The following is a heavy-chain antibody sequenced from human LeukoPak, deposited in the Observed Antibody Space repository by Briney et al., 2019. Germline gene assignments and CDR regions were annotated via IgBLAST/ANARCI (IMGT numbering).Heavy chain of an antibody. CDR3: ARDWRYGSGSYGY. D-gene: IGHD3-10*01. V-gene: IGHV1-2*02. Sequence: GASVKVSCKASGYTFTGYYMHWVRQAPGQGLEWMGWINPNSGGTNYAQKFQGRVTMTRDTSISTAYMELSRLRSDDTAAYYCARDWRYGSGSYGYWGQGTLVTVSS. CDR1: GYTFTGYY. J-gene: IGHJ4*02. CDR2: INPNSGGT.